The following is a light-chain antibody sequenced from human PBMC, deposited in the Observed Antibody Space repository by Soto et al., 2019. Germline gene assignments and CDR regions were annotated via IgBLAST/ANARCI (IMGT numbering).Light chain of an antibody. Sequence: EIVLTQSPATLSLSPGERATLSCMASQSVSKYLAWYQQRPGQAPRLLIYDTSNRATGIPARFSGSGSGTDFTLTISSLESEDFAVYYCQHRSNWPPIFTFGPGTKVDVK. V-gene: IGKV3-11*01. CDR3: QHRSNWPPIFT. J-gene: IGKJ3*01. CDR1: QSVSKY. CDR2: DTS.